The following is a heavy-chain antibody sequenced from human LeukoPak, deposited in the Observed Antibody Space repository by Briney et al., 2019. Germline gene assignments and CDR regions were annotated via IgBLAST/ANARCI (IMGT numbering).Heavy chain of an antibody. Sequence: GGSLRLSCAASGFTFSTYNMNWVRQAPGKGLEWVSSISSSSSYIYYADSVKGRFTISRDNAKNSLYLQMNSLRAEDTAVYYCARDRVLGSSGFYYYYYMDVWGKGTTVTVSS. J-gene: IGHJ6*03. CDR3: ARDRVLGSSGFYYYYYMDV. D-gene: IGHD6-25*01. CDR1: GFTFSTYN. CDR2: ISSSSSYI. V-gene: IGHV3-21*01.